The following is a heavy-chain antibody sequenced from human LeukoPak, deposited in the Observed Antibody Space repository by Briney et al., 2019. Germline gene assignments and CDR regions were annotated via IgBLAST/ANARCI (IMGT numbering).Heavy chain of an antibody. J-gene: IGHJ3*02. CDR2: IYYSGSA. CDR1: GGSITSYY. D-gene: IGHD1-1*01. V-gene: IGHV4-59*01. CDR3: ARATKRQLLGAFDI. Sequence: WETLSLTCTVSGGSITSYYWSWIRQPPGKGLEWIGYIYYSGSANYNPSLKSRVTISVDTSKNQFSLKLSSVTAADTAVYYCARATKRQLLGAFDIWGQGTMVTVSS.